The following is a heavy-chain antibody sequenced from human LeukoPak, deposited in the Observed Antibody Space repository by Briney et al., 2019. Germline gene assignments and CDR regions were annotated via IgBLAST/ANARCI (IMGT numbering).Heavy chain of an antibody. CDR2: INHSGST. Sequence: PSETLSLTCAVYGGSFSGYYWSWIRQPPGKGLEWIGEINHSGSTNYNPSLKSRVTISVDTSKNQFSLKLSSVTAADTAVYYCARGWGDYYFAYWGQGTLVTVSS. CDR1: GGSFSGYY. D-gene: IGHD3-16*01. CDR3: ARGWGDYYFAY. V-gene: IGHV4-34*01. J-gene: IGHJ4*02.